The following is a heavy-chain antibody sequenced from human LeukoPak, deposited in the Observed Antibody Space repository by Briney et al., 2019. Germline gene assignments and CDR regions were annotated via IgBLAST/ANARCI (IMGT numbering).Heavy chain of an antibody. Sequence: GGSLRLSCAASGFTFSSYSMAWVRQAPAKGLEWVSSISSSSSYIYYADSVKGRFTISRDNAKNSLYLQMNSLRAEDTAVYYCARGYSGYVGVPADYWGQGTLVTVSS. CDR3: ARGYSGYVGVPADY. CDR1: GFTFSSYS. D-gene: IGHD5-12*01. J-gene: IGHJ4*02. CDR2: ISSSSSYI. V-gene: IGHV3-21*01.